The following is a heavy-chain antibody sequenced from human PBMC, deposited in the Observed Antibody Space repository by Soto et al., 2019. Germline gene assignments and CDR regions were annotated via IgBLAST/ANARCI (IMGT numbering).Heavy chain of an antibody. J-gene: IGHJ6*02. D-gene: IGHD5-12*01. CDR3: ARDSSRVNTGYGFSMDV. CDR1: GFTFSSYA. CDR2: ISYDGSNK. V-gene: IGHV3-30-3*01. Sequence: QVQLVESGGGVVKPGRSLRLSCAASGFTFSSYAMHWVRQAPGKGLEWVAVISYDGSNKYYADSVKGRLTNSRDNSENTLALHMNSPGTVDTAVYYCARDSSRVNTGYGFSMDVWGQGSTVTVSS.